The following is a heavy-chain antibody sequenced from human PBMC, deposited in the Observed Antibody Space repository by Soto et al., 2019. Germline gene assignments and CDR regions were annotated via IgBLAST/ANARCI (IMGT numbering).Heavy chain of an antibody. CDR3: AKGRWDGLGSYVAVY. V-gene: IGHV3-23*01. CDR2: ISGSGGST. Sequence: EVQLLESGGGLVQPGGSLRLSCAASGFTFSSYAMSWVRQAPGKGLEWVSAISGSGGSTYYADSVKGRFTISRDNSMNTLYLQMNSLRAEDTAVYYCAKGRWDGLGSYVAVYWGQGTLVTVSS. J-gene: IGHJ4*02. CDR1: GFTFSSYA. D-gene: IGHD3-10*01.